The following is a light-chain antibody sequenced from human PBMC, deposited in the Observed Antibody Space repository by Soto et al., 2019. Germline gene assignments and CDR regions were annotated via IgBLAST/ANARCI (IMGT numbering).Light chain of an antibody. J-gene: IGKJ1*01. CDR1: QNVNNW. CDR2: DAS. CDR3: QRYNSNSRT. Sequence: DIQMTQSPSTLSASVGDRVTITCRASQNVNNWVAWYQQKPWKAPKFLIYDASVLESGVPSRFSGSGSGTEFTLTISSLQPYDFATYYCQRYNSNSRTFGQGTNVEMK. V-gene: IGKV1-5*01.